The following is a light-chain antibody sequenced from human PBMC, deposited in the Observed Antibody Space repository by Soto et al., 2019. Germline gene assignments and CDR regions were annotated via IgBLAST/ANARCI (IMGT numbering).Light chain of an antibody. Sequence: QSALTQPASVSGSPGQSNTISCTGSTSDVGGYDYVSWYQQHPGKAPKLMIYDVSDRPSGVSDRFSGSKSGNTASLTISGLQAEDEADYYCSSYSTSSTWVFGGGTKLTVL. CDR3: SSYSTSSTWV. CDR1: TSDVGGYDY. V-gene: IGLV2-14*01. CDR2: DVS. J-gene: IGLJ3*02.